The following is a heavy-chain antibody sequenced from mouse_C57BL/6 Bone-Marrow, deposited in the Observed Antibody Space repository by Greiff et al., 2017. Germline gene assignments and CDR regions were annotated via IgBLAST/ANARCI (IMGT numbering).Heavy chain of an antibody. CDR2: IDPSDSET. CDR1: GYTFTSYW. Sequence: VQLQQPGAELVRPGSSVKLSCKASGYTFTSYWMHWVKQRPIQGLEWIGNIDPSDSETHYNQKFKDKATLTVDKSSSTAYMQLSSLTSEDAAVYYYARSYYGNYFDYWGQGTTLTVSS. D-gene: IGHD1-1*01. CDR3: ARSYYGNYFDY. J-gene: IGHJ2*01. V-gene: IGHV1-52*01.